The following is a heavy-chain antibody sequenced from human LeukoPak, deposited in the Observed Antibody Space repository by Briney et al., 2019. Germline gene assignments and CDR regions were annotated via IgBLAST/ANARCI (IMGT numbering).Heavy chain of an antibody. J-gene: IGHJ4*02. D-gene: IGHD3-16*02. CDR2: ISGSGGST. V-gene: IGHV3-23*01. CDR1: GFTFSSYA. Sequence: PGGSLRLSCAASGFTFSSYAMSWVRQAPGKGLEWVSAISGSGGSTYYADSVKGRFTISRDNSKNTLYLQMNSLRAEDTAVYYCAKGPHRYYDYVWGSYRYYESDYWGKGTLVTVS. CDR3: AKGPHRYYDYVWGSYRYYESDY.